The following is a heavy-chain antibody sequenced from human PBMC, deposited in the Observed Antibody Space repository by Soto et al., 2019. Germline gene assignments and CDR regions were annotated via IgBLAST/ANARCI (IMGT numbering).Heavy chain of an antibody. CDR2: ISGSGGST. Sequence: GGSLRLSSAASGFPFRSYAMRWVRQAPGKGLEWVSAISGSGGSTYYADSVKGRFTISRDNSKNTLYLQMNSLRAEDTAVYYCAKRGSGSYYDYWGQGTLVTVSS. CDR3: AKRGSGSYYDY. D-gene: IGHD3-10*01. V-gene: IGHV3-23*01. CDR1: GFPFRSYA. J-gene: IGHJ4*02.